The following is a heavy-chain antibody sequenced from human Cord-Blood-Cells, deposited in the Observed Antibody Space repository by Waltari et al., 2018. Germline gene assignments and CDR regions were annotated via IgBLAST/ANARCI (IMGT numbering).Heavy chain of an antibody. CDR2: ISGSRGRT. D-gene: IGHD1-1*01. Sequence: EVQLLESGGGLVQPGGSLRLSCAASGFTFSSYAMSWVRQAPGKGLEWVSAISGSRGRTYDADSVRGRFTISRDNSKNTLYLQMNSLRAEDTAVYYCANQLAYDAFDIWGQGTMVTVSS. CDR1: GFTFSSYA. V-gene: IGHV3-23*01. J-gene: IGHJ3*02. CDR3: ANQLAYDAFDI.